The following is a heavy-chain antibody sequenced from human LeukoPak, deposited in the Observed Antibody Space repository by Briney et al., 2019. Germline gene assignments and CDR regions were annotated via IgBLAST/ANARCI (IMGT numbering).Heavy chain of an antibody. CDR2: ISAYNGNT. D-gene: IGHD1-26*01. CDR1: GYAFTSYG. V-gene: IGHV1-18*04. J-gene: IGHJ5*02. CDR3: ARDLRCGPPLHNWFDP. Sequence: GASVKVSCKASGYAFTSYGISWVRQAPGQGLEWMGWISAYNGNTNYAQKLQGRVTMTTDTSTSTAYMELRSLRSDDTAVYYCARDLRCGPPLHNWFDPWGQGTLVTVSS.